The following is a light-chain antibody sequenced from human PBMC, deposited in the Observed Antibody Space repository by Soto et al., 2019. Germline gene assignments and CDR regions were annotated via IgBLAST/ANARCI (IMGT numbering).Light chain of an antibody. V-gene: IGKV1-39*01. J-gene: IGKJ2*01. CDR2: AAS. Sequence: PMTQSPSSLSASVGARFTTTGRASQSISRFLNWYQHKPGKAPELLMFAASNLESGVPSRFSGSGSGTEFTLTISSLQAEDFATYYCEQTDSTTHTFGQGTKVDIK. CDR1: QSISRF. CDR3: EQTDSTTHT.